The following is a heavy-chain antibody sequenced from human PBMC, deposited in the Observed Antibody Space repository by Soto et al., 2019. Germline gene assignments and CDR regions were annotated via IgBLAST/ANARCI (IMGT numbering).Heavy chain of an antibody. Sequence: ASVKVSCKASGYTFTGYYMHWVRQAPGQGLEWMGWINPSSGGTNYAQKFQGRVTMTRDTSISTAYMELSRLRSDDTAVYYCARQEMATFYGMDVWGQGTTVTVSS. CDR1: GYTFTGYY. V-gene: IGHV1-2*02. CDR3: ARQEMATFYGMDV. J-gene: IGHJ6*02. CDR2: INPSSGGT. D-gene: IGHD5-12*01.